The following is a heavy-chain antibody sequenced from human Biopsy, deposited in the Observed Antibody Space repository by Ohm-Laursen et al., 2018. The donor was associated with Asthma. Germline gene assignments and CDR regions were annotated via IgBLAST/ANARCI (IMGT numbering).Heavy chain of an antibody. CDR3: AHTVSSRYDY. V-gene: IGHV2-5*08. Sequence: TQTLTLTCTFSGFSLSTSGMCVGWIRQAPGKALEWLAVIYWDDDKRYSPSLRGRLTITTDTSKRQVLLALTNVDPVDTATYFCAHTVSSRYDYWGQGTRVSVSS. CDR1: GFSLSTSGMC. CDR2: IYWDDDK. J-gene: IGHJ4*01. D-gene: IGHD6-6*01.